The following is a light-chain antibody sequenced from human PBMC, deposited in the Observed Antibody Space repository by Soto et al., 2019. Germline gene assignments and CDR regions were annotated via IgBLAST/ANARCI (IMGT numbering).Light chain of an antibody. Sequence: IQMTQSPASLSASVGDRVTITCRASENINFYLHWYQQKPGKAPKLLIYAASTLQSGVPSRFSGSGSGTDFILTISSLQPEDFATYYCLQDYSFPLTFGGGTKVDIK. CDR2: AAS. V-gene: IGKV1-6*01. J-gene: IGKJ4*01. CDR1: ENINFY. CDR3: LQDYSFPLT.